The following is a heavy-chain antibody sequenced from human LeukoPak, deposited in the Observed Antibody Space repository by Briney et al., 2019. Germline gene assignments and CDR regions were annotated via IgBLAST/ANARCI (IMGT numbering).Heavy chain of an antibody. CDR1: GFTFSSYA. Sequence: GGSLRLSCAASGFTFSSYAMSWVRQAPGKGLECVSAISGSVGSPYYADSVKGRFTISRDNSKNTLYLQMNSLRAEDTAVYYCAKRRRGIAAAGTAFDYWGQGTLVTVSS. V-gene: IGHV3-23*01. CDR2: ISGSVGSP. CDR3: AKRRRGIAAAGTAFDY. D-gene: IGHD6-13*01. J-gene: IGHJ4*02.